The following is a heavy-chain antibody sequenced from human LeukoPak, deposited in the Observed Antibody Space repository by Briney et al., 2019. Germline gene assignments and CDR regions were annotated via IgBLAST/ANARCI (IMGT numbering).Heavy chain of an antibody. V-gene: IGHV3-30*02. Sequence: PGGSLRLSCAASGFTFSTYGMYWVRQAPGKGLEWVAFVRYDGSKIYYAESVKGRFTLSRDISKNTLYLQMNSLRAEDTAVYYCARARGIAAAGPPLSYYYMDVWGKGTTVTVSS. CDR2: VRYDGSKI. CDR1: GFTFSTYG. J-gene: IGHJ6*03. CDR3: ARARGIAAAGPPLSYYYMDV. D-gene: IGHD6-13*01.